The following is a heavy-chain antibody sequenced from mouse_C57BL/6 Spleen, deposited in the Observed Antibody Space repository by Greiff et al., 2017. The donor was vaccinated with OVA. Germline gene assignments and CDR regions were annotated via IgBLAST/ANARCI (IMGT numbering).Heavy chain of an antibody. CDR3: ARTIDYYGRSPCFDY. Sequence: EVQLVESGGGLVKPGGSLKLSCAASGFTFSSYTMSWVRQTPVKRLEWVATISGGGGNPYYPDSVKGRFTISRDNATNTRYLQMSSLRSEDTALYYCARTIDYYGRSPCFDYWGQGTTLTVSS. V-gene: IGHV5-9*01. J-gene: IGHJ2*01. D-gene: IGHD1-1*01. CDR1: GFTFSSYT. CDR2: ISGGGGNP.